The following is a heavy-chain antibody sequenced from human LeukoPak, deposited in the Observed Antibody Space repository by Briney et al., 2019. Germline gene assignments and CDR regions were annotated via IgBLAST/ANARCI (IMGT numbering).Heavy chain of an antibody. CDR1: GGSISSYY. D-gene: IGHD6-13*01. V-gene: IGHV4-59*01. J-gene: IGHJ4*02. CDR3: ARGIAAAGTPDNFDY. CDR2: IYYSGST. Sequence: SETLSLTCTVSGGSISSYYWSWIRQPRGKGLEWIGYIYYSGSTNYNPSLKSRVTISVDTSKNQFSLKLSSVTAADTAVYYCARGIAAAGTPDNFDYWGQGTLVTVSS.